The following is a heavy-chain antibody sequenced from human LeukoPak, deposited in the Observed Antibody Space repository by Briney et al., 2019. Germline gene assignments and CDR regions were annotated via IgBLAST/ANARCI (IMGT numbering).Heavy chain of an antibody. D-gene: IGHD3-10*01. V-gene: IGHV5-51*01. CDR2: IYPGDSDT. Sequence: GASVKVSCKASGYTFTSYWIGWVRQMPGKGLEWMGIIYPGDSDTRYSPSFQGQVTISADKSISTAYLQWSSLKASDTAMYYCVVYGSGSYYRDYWGQGTLVTVSS. CDR3: VVYGSGSYYRDY. CDR1: GYTFTSYW. J-gene: IGHJ4*02.